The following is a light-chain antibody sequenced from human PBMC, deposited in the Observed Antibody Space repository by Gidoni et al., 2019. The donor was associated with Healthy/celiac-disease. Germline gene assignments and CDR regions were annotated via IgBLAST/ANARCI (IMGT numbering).Light chain of an antibody. CDR3: QQYGSSPTT. J-gene: IGKJ1*01. V-gene: IGKV3-20*01. CDR2: GAS. Sequence: DIVLTQSPGTLSLSPGERATLSCRASQSVSSSYLAWYQQKPGQAPRRLIYGASSRATGIPDRFSGSGSGTDFTLTISRLEPEDFAVYYCQQYGSSPTTFGQGTKVEIK. CDR1: QSVSSSY.